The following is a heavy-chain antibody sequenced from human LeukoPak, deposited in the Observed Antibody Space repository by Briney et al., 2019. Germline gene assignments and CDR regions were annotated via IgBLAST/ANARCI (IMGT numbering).Heavy chain of an antibody. V-gene: IGHV3-23*01. Sequence: GGSLRLSCAASGFTFSSYGMSWVRQAPGKGLEWVSSISGSGGTTYYADSVKGRFTLSRDKSKNTLYLQMNSLRAEDTAVYYCAKGSRCLRFGEAGDYWGQGTLVTVSS. J-gene: IGHJ4*02. CDR3: AKGSRCLRFGEAGDY. CDR2: ISGSGGTT. CDR1: GFTFSSYG. D-gene: IGHD3-10*01.